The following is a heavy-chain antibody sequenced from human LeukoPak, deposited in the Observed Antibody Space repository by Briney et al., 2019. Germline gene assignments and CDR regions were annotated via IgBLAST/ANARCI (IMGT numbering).Heavy chain of an antibody. Sequence: PGGSLRLSCAASGFTFSSYAMSWVRQAPGKGLEWVSAISGSGGSTYYADSVKGRFTISRDNSKNTLYLQMNSLRAEDTAVYYCAKLPTYYYDSSGYYPFDYWGQGTLVTVSS. J-gene: IGHJ4*02. V-gene: IGHV3-23*01. CDR2: ISGSGGST. CDR1: GFTFSSYA. CDR3: AKLPTYYYDSSGYYPFDY. D-gene: IGHD3-22*01.